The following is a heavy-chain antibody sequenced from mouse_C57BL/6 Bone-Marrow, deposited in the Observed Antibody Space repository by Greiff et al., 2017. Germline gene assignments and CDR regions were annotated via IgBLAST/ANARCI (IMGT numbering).Heavy chain of an antibody. V-gene: IGHV5-4*01. CDR2: ISDGGSYT. CDR1: GFTFSSYA. CDR3: ARDPEAMDY. Sequence: EVKLVEPGGGFVKPGGSLKLSCAASGFTFSSYAMSWVRQTPGKRLEWVATISDGGSYTYYPDNVKGRFTISRDNAKNNLYLQMSHLKSEDTAMYYCARDPEAMDYWGQGTSVTVSS. J-gene: IGHJ4*01.